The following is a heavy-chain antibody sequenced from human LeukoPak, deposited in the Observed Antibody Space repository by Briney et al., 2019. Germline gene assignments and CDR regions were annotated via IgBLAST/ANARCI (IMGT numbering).Heavy chain of an antibody. CDR1: GFTVSSNY. V-gene: IGHV3-53*01. D-gene: IGHD3-10*01. CDR2: IYSGGST. J-gene: IGHJ4*02. Sequence: HGGSLSLSCAASGFTVSSNYMSWVRQTPGKGLEWVSVIYSGGSTYYADSVKGRFTISRDNSKNTLYLQMNSLRAEDTAVYYCARRVRGVINYWGQGTLVTVSS. CDR3: ARRVRGVINY.